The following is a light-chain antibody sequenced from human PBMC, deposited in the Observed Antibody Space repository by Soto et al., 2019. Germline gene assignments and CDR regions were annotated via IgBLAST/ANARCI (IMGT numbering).Light chain of an antibody. Sequence: QSVLTQPPSASGTPGQGVTISCSGSTSNIGSNYVYWYQQLPGTAPTLLIYRNNQRPSRVPDRFSGSKSGTSASLSISVLRSDDEADYFCATLDDSLNGFYVFGTGPKVNVL. CDR1: TSNIGSNY. V-gene: IGLV1-47*01. CDR3: ATLDDSLNGFYV. CDR2: RNN. J-gene: IGLJ1*01.